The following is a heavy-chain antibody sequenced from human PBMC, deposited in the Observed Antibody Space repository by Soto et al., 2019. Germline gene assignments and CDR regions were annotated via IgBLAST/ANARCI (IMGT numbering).Heavy chain of an antibody. D-gene: IGHD4-17*01. CDR3: ARMYGDYFGMDV. V-gene: IGHV1-3*01. J-gene: IGHJ6*01. CDR2: INAGNGNT. CDR1: GYTFTNYA. Sequence: QVQLVQSGAEVKKPGASVKGSCKASGYTFTNYAMHWVRQAPGQRLEWMGGINAGNGNTKYSQKLQGRATLTRDTSASTASMELSSLRSEDTAVYFCARMYGDYFGMDVW.